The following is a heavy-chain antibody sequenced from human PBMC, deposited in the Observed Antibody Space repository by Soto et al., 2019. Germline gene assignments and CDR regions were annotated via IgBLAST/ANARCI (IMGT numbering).Heavy chain of an antibody. D-gene: IGHD6-13*01. Sequence: TGGSLRLSCEASGFTFSGFDMHWVRQATGKGLEWVSSIGTAGDTYYAVSVKGRFTISRDNAKNSLSLQMNSLRAGDMAVYFCAKSQQIGTHFFDSWGQGTQVTVSS. CDR3: AKSQQIGTHFFDS. V-gene: IGHV3-13*01. CDR2: IGTAGDT. CDR1: GFTFSGFD. J-gene: IGHJ4*02.